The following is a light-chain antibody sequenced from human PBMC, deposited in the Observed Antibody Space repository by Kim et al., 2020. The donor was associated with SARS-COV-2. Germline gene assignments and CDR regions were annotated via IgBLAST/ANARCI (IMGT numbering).Light chain of an antibody. CDR2: WAS. CDR3: QQYYSTPPS. Sequence: DIVMTQSPDSLAVSLGERATLNCKSSQTVLYNSNNKNYLAWYQQKPGQAPKLLIYWASIRKSGVSDRFSGSVSETDFTLTISSLQAEDVAVYYCQQYYSTPPSFGQGTKLEIK. CDR1: QTVLYNSNNKNY. J-gene: IGKJ2*03. V-gene: IGKV4-1*01.